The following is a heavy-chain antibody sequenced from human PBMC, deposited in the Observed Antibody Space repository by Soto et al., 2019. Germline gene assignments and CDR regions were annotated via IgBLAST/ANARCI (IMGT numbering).Heavy chain of an antibody. J-gene: IGHJ4*02. CDR3: ARVPRYDTWYFDY. D-gene: IGHD3-22*01. CDR2: LWYDGSRE. V-gene: IGHV3-33*01. Sequence: QVQLVESGGGVVQRGRSLRLSCTASGFSVSTHVIHWVRQAPGKGLEWVAVLWYDGSREYYAESVKGRFTISRDNSKNTMYLQMNSLRAEDTAVYYCARVPRYDTWYFDYWGQGTLATVCS. CDR1: GFSVSTHV.